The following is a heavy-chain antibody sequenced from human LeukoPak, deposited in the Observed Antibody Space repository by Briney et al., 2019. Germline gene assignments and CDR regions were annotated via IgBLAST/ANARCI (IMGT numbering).Heavy chain of an antibody. CDR2: IYSGGST. V-gene: IGHV3-66*01. D-gene: IGHD2-21*01. Sequence: GGPLRLSCAASGFTVSSNYMSWVRQAPGKGLEWVSVIYSGGSTYYADSVKGRFTISRDNSKNTLYLQMNSLRAEDTAVYYCARDTYCGGDCYDYWGQGTLVTVSS. J-gene: IGHJ4*02. CDR1: GFTVSSNY. CDR3: ARDTYCGGDCYDY.